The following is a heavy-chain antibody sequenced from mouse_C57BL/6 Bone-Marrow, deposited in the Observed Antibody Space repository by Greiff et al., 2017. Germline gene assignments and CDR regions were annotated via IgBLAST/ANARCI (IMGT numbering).Heavy chain of an antibody. J-gene: IGHJ2*01. Sequence: DVQLQESGAELVRPGASVKLSCTASGFNIKDDYMHWVKQRPEQGLEWIGWIDPENGDTEYASKFQGKATITADTSSNTAYLQLSSLTSADTAVYYCTTYGYDGKNYFDYWGQGTTLTVSS. CDR3: TTYGYDGKNYFDY. V-gene: IGHV14-4*01. CDR1: GFNIKDDY. CDR2: IDPENGDT. D-gene: IGHD2-2*01.